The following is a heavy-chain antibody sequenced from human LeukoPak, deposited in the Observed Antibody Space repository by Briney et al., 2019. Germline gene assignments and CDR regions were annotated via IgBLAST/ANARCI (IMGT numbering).Heavy chain of an antibody. Sequence: GGSLLLSCAASGFPFINYGVHWVRQAPGKGLEWVAVISYDGGHQYSADSVKGRFTLSRDNSKNTVYLQLNSLRAEDTAVYYCAKDRRMMSAYYGMDVWGQGTPVTVSS. J-gene: IGHJ6*02. V-gene: IGHV3-30*18. CDR1: GFPFINYG. CDR2: ISYDGGHQ. D-gene: IGHD3-16*01. CDR3: AKDRRMMSAYYGMDV.